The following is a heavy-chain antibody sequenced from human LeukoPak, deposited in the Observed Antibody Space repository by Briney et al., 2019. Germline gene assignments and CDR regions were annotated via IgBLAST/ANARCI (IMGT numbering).Heavy chain of an antibody. V-gene: IGHV3-66*01. CDR1: GFTFSSYW. J-gene: IGHJ3*02. D-gene: IGHD6-13*01. CDR2: IYSHGGT. Sequence: GGSLRLSCAASGFTFSSYWMHWVRHAPGKGLEWVSLIYSHGGTNYADSVKGRFTISRDNSKNTLYLQMNSLRAEDTAMYYCARGYPPIAAAGTKVGAFDIWGQGTMVTVSS. CDR3: ARGYPPIAAAGTKVGAFDI.